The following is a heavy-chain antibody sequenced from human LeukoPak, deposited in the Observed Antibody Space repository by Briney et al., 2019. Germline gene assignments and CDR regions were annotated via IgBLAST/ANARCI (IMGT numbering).Heavy chain of an antibody. CDR3: AGDSYGPHGDFDV. CDR2: IIPILGIA. V-gene: IGHV1-69*04. Sequence: ASVKVSCKASGGTFSSYAISWVRQATGQGLEWMGRIIPILGIANYAQKFQGRVTITADKSTSTAYMELSSLRAEDTAVYYCAGDSYGPHGDFDVWGQVTMVTVSS. D-gene: IGHD2-21*02. CDR1: GGTFSSYA. J-gene: IGHJ3*01.